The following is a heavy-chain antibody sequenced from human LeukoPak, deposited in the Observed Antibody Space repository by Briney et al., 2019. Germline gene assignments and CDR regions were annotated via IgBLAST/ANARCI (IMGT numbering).Heavy chain of an antibody. J-gene: IGHJ4*02. D-gene: IGHD4-23*01. Sequence: PSQTLSLTCTVSGGSISSYYWSWIRQPPGKGLEWIGYIYYSGSTNYNPSLKSRVTISVDTSKNQFSLKLSSVTAADTAVYYCARGYGGNSEDYWGQGTLVTVSS. V-gene: IGHV4-59*01. CDR3: ARGYGGNSEDY. CDR2: IYYSGST. CDR1: GGSISSYY.